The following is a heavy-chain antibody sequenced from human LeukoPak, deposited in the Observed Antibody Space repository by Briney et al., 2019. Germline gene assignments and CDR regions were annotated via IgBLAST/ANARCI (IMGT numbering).Heavy chain of an antibody. V-gene: IGHV4-34*01. J-gene: IGHJ4*02. Sequence: PSETLSLTCAVYGGSFSGYYWSWIRQPPGKGLEWIGEINHSGSTNYNPFLKSRVTISVDTSKNQFSLKLSSVTAADTAVYYCARGLRYSSGWYGYWGQGTLVTVSS. CDR2: INHSGST. CDR3: ARGLRYSSGWYGY. CDR1: GGSFSGYY. D-gene: IGHD6-19*01.